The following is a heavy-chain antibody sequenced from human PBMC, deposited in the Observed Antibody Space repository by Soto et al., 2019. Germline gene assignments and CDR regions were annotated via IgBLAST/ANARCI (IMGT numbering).Heavy chain of an antibody. V-gene: IGHV4-39*01. CDR3: ARAYSSSWYNWFDP. Sequence: SETLSLTCTVSGGSISSSSYYWGWIRQPPGKGLEWIGSIYYSGSTYYNPSLKSRVTISVDTSKNQFSLKLSSVTAADTAVYYCARAYSSSWYNWFDPWGQGTLVTVSS. CDR1: GGSISSSSYY. J-gene: IGHJ5*02. D-gene: IGHD6-13*01. CDR2: IYYSGST.